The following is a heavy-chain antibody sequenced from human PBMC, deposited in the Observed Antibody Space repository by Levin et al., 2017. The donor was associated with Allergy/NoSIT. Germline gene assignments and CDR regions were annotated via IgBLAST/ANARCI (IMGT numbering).Heavy chain of an antibody. D-gene: IGHD5-12*01. J-gene: IGHJ4*02. Sequence: GGSLRLSCTASGLTFSSYWMHWVRQAPGKGLVWVSRINGDGSSTSYADSVKGRFTISRDNAKNTLYLQMNSLRAEDTAVYYCAKISYNGYDRLDYWGQGTLVTVSS. CDR1: GLTFSSYW. CDR2: INGDGSST. V-gene: IGHV3-74*01. CDR3: AKISYNGYDRLDY.